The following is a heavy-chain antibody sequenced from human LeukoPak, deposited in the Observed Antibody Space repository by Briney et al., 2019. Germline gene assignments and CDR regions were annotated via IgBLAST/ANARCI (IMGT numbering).Heavy chain of an antibody. CDR3: ARAYSSSWYDY. V-gene: IGHV3-23*01. CDR1: GFTFSTYA. D-gene: IGHD6-13*01. J-gene: IGHJ4*02. Sequence: GGFLRLSCAASGFTFSTYAMSWVRQAPGKGLEWVSSISGRGNNTYYADSVKGRFTISRDNSKNTLHLQVNSLRAEDTAIYYCARAYSSSWYDYWGQGTLVTVSS. CDR2: ISGRGNNT.